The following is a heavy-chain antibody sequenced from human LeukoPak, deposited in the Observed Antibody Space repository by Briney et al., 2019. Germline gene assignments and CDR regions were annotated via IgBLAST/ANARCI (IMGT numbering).Heavy chain of an antibody. CDR3: ARGMCSSTSCPRDY. Sequence: PWGSLRLSCAASGFTFSDYYMSWIRQAPGKGLEWVSYISSSCSTIYYADSVKGRFTISRDNAKNSLYLQMNSLRAEDTAVYYCARGMCSSTSCPRDYWGQGTLVTVSS. CDR2: ISSSCSTI. J-gene: IGHJ4*02. D-gene: IGHD2-2*01. CDR1: GFTFSDYY. V-gene: IGHV3-11*01.